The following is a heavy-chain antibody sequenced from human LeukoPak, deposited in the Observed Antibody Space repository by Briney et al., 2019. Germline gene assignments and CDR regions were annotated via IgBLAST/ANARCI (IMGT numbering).Heavy chain of an antibody. Sequence: SETQSLTCAVYGGSFSGYYWRWIRQSPGKGLEWIGEINDSGSTNYDPSLKSRVTISVDTSKNQISLKLTSVTAADTAVYYCARVAGDPIYYYYYMDVWGKGTTVTVSS. V-gene: IGHV4-34*01. D-gene: IGHD7-27*01. CDR2: INDSGST. J-gene: IGHJ6*03. CDR1: GGSFSGYY. CDR3: ARVAGDPIYYYYYMDV.